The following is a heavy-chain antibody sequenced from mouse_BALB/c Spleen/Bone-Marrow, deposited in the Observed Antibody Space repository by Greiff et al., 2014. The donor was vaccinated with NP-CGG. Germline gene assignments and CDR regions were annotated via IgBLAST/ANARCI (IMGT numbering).Heavy chain of an antibody. J-gene: IGHJ4*01. CDR1: GYTFSSYW. V-gene: IGHV1-9*01. CDR2: ILPGSGXX. CDR3: ASRYYAMDY. Sequence: QVQLQQSGAELMKPGASVKISCKATGYTFSSYWIEWVKQRPGHGLEWIGEILPGSGXXDXNEXFXAKAXFTADTSSNTAYIQLSSLTSEDSAVYYCASRYYAMDYWGQGTTVTVSS.